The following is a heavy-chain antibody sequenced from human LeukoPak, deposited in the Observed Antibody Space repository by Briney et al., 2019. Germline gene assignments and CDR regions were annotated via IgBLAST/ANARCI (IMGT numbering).Heavy chain of an antibody. J-gene: IGHJ6*02. V-gene: IGHV4-59*01. CDR1: GGSISSYY. CDR3: ARGGVAVAGTWWTSGNYYYGMDV. Sequence: PSETLSLTCTVSGGSISSYYWSWIRQPPGKGLEWIGYIYYSGSTNYNPSLKSRVTISVDTSKNQFSLKPSSVTAADTAVYYCARGGVAVAGTWWTSGNYYYGMDVWGQGTTVTVSS. CDR2: IYYSGST. D-gene: IGHD6-19*01.